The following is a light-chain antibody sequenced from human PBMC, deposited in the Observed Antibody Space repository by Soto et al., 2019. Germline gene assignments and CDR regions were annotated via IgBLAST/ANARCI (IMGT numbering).Light chain of an antibody. V-gene: IGKV3-11*01. CDR2: DAS. CDR1: QSVSTY. CDR3: QQRSNWPSIT. Sequence: EIVLTQSPATLSLSPGERATLSCRASQSVSTYLAWYQQKPGQSPMLLIYDASTRATGIPARFSGSGSGTDFTLTISSLEPEDFAVYYCQQRSNWPSITFGQGTRLEIK. J-gene: IGKJ5*01.